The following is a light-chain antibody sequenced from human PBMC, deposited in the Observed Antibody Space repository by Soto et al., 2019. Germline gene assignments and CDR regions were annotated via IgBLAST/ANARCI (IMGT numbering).Light chain of an antibody. CDR2: AAS. Sequence: DFQMTQSPSSLSASVGDRVTITCRASQGISAFLAWFQQKPGQAPKRLIHAASSLESGVPSRFSGSGSGTEFFLTISSLQPEDSATYYCLQHNTFPFTFGPGTKVEIK. J-gene: IGKJ3*01. V-gene: IGKV1-17*01. CDR1: QGISAF. CDR3: LQHNTFPFT.